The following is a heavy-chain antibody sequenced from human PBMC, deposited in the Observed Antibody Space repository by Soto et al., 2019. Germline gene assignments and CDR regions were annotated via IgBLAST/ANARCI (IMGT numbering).Heavy chain of an antibody. J-gene: IGHJ6*03. V-gene: IGHV4-59*01. CDR3: ARNYGSGSYYHYYYYYYMDV. CDR2: IYYSGST. CDR1: GGSISSYY. Sequence: QVQLQESGPGLVKPSETLSLTCTVSGGSISSYYWSWIRQPPGKGLEWIGYIYYSGSTNYNPSLQSRVTISVDTSKNQFSLKLSSVTAADTAVYYCARNYGSGSYYHYYYYYYMDVWGKGTTVTVSS. D-gene: IGHD3-10*01.